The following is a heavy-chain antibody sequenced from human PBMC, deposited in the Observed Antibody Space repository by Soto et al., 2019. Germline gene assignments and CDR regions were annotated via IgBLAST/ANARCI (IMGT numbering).Heavy chain of an antibody. CDR1: GFTFSSYA. Sequence: GGSLRLSCAASGFTFSSYAMSWVRQAPGKGLEWVSAISGSGGSTYYADSVKGRFTISRDNSKNTLYLQMNSLRAEDTAVYYCAKDSGGRRKGYYYYGMDVWGQGTTVTVTS. J-gene: IGHJ6*02. D-gene: IGHD3-10*01. V-gene: IGHV3-23*01. CDR3: AKDSGGRRKGYYYYGMDV. CDR2: ISGSGGST.